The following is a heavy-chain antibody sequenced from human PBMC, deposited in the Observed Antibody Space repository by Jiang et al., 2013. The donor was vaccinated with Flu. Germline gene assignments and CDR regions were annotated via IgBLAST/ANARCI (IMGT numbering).Heavy chain of an antibody. D-gene: IGHD3-10*01. CDR2: IYAGDSDT. J-gene: IGHJ4*02. V-gene: IGHV5-51*06. Sequence: SLKISCKGVGFTFSNYWIAWVRQMPGNCLEWMGIIYAGDSDTTYNPSFQGQIVISVDKSINTAYLQWDSLKASDSAMYYCARYEVGSGTYYPLSDWGQGTVVTVS. CDR3: ARYEVGSGTYYPLSD. CDR1: GFTFSNYW.